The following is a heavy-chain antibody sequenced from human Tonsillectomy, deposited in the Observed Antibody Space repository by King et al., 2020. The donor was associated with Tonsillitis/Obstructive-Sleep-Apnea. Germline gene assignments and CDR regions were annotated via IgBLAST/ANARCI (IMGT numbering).Heavy chain of an antibody. J-gene: IGHJ4*02. CDR3: ASSSLGELSFDY. V-gene: IGHV3-53*01. CDR1: GFTVSSNY. Sequence: VQLVESGGGLIQPGGSLRLSCAASGFTVSSNYMSWVRQAPGKGLEWVSVIYSGGSTYYVDSVKGRFTISRDNSKNTLYLQMNSLRAEDTAVYYCASSSLGELSFDYWGQGTLVTVSS. D-gene: IGHD3-16*02. CDR2: IYSGGST.